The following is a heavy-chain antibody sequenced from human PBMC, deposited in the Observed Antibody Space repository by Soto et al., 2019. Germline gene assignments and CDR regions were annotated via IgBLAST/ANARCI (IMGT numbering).Heavy chain of an antibody. J-gene: IGHJ3*01. CDR2: ISWNSDTL. Sequence: SLRLSCAASGFSFEHYAMHWVRQVPGKGLEWVSGISWNSDTLGYADSVKGRFTISRDNAMNSLHLQMNSLRVEDTALYYCAKGGPPDSGDYAASCFDFWGQGTMVTVSS. V-gene: IGHV3-9*01. CDR1: GFSFEHYA. CDR3: AKGGPPDSGDYAASCFDF. D-gene: IGHD4-17*01.